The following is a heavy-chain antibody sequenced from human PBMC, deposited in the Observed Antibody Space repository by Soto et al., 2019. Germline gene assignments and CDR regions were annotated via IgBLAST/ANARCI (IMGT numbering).Heavy chain of an antibody. CDR1: GFTFSSYA. Sequence: EVQLLESGGGLVQPGGSLRLSCAASGFTFSSYAMSWVRQAPGKGLVWVSAISGSGGSTYYADSVKGRFTISRDNSKNTMYLQMNSLRAEDKAVYYCAKDYSGYDLEVYMDVWGKGTTVTVSS. J-gene: IGHJ6*03. V-gene: IGHV3-23*01. D-gene: IGHD5-12*01. CDR2: ISGSGGST. CDR3: AKDYSGYDLEVYMDV.